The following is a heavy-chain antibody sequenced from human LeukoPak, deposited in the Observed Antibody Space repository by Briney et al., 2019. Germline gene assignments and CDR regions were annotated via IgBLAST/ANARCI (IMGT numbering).Heavy chain of an antibody. J-gene: IGHJ4*02. V-gene: IGHV3-7*01. CDR3: ARGWVGATLNYFDY. CDR2: IKPDGSER. CDR1: GLTFSGYW. D-gene: IGHD1-26*01. Sequence: GGSLRLSCAASGLTFSGYWMSWVRQAPGKGLEWVANIKPDGSERYYVDSVKGRFTVSRDNAKNSLYLQMNSLRAEDTAVYYCARGWVGATLNYFDYWGQGTLVTVSS.